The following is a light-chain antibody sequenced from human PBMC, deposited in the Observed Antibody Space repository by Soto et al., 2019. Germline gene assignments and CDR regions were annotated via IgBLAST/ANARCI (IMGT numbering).Light chain of an antibody. Sequence: EIVLPQSPATLSLSPGERATLSCRASQSVSSSYLAWYQQKPGQAPRLLIYDASNRATGIPARFSGSGSGTDFTLTISSLEPEDFAVYYCQQRSNWPPLTFGGGTKVDIK. CDR2: DAS. J-gene: IGKJ4*01. CDR3: QQRSNWPPLT. CDR1: QSVSSSY. V-gene: IGKV3-11*01.